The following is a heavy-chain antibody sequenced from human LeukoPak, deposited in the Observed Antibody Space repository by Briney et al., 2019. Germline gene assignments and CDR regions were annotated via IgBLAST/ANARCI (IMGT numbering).Heavy chain of an antibody. D-gene: IGHD3-3*01. V-gene: IGHV4-31*03. CDR1: GGSISSGGYY. Sequence: SETLSLTCTVSGGSISSGGYYWSWIRQHPGKGLEWIGYIYYSGSSYYNPSLKSRVTISVDTSKDQFSLKLSSVTAADTAVYYCARWPTIFAMDVWGKGTTVTVSS. CDR2: IYYSGSS. CDR3: ARWPTIFAMDV. J-gene: IGHJ6*03.